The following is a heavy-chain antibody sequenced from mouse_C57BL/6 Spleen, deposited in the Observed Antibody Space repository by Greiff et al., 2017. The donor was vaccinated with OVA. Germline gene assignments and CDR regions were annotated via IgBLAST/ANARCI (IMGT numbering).Heavy chain of an antibody. CDR2: ISSGGSYT. D-gene: IGHD1-1*01. CDR1: GFTFSSYG. V-gene: IGHV5-6*01. CDR3: ARHRVVAFYYFDY. Sequence: EVKVVESGGDLVKPGGSLKLSCAASGFTFSSYGMSWVRQTPDKRLEWVATISSGGSYTYYPDSVKGRFTISRDNAKNTLYLQMSSLKSEDTAMYYCARHRVVAFYYFDYWGQGTTLTVSS. J-gene: IGHJ2*01.